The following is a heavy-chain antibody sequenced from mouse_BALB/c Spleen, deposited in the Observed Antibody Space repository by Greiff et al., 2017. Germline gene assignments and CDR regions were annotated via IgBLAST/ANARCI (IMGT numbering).Heavy chain of an antibody. CDR2: IRSKSNNYAT. CDR3: VREDYYGSYDY. V-gene: IGHV10-3*03. CDR1: GFTFNTYA. J-gene: IGHJ2*01. Sequence: EVKLMESGGGLVQPKGSLKLSCAASGFTFNTYAMHWVCQAPGKGLECVARIRSKSNNYATYYADSVKDRFTISRDDSQSMLYLQMNNLKTEDTAMYYCVREDYYGSYDYWGQGTTLTVSS. D-gene: IGHD1-1*01.